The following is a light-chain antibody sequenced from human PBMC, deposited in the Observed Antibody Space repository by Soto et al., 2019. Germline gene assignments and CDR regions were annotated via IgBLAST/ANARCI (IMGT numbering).Light chain of an antibody. CDR3: SSYAGSNNV. Sequence: SALTQPPSASGSPGQSVTISCTGTSSDVGGYNYVSWYQQHPGKAPKLMIYEVSKRPSGVPDRFSGSKSGNTASLTVSGLQAEDEADYYCSSYAGSNNVFVTGTKLTGL. J-gene: IGLJ1*01. CDR1: SSDVGGYNY. CDR2: EVS. V-gene: IGLV2-8*01.